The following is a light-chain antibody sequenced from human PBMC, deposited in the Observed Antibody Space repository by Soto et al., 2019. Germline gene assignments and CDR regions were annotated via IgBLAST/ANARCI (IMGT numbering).Light chain of an antibody. CDR3: MQALQTPIT. J-gene: IGKJ5*01. CDR1: QSLLQSNGNNY. CDR2: LAS. Sequence: DIVMTQSPLSVPFTPVEPASISCRSRQSLLQSNGNNYLDWYLQKPGQSPQLLLYLASNRASGVTDRFSGSDSVTDFTLKISRVEAEDVGVYYCMQALQTPITVGQGTRLEIK. V-gene: IGKV2-28*01.